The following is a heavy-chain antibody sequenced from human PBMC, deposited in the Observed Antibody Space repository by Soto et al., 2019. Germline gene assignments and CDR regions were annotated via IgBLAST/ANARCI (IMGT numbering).Heavy chain of an antibody. CDR2: INPSGGST. V-gene: IGHV1-46*01. CDR1: GYTFTSYY. Sequence: ASVKVSCKASGYTFTSYYMHWVRQAPGQGLEWMGIINPSGGSTSYAQKFQGRVTMTRDTSTSTVYMELSSLRSEDTAVYYCARPRGRDGYNLGYYFDYWGPGTLVTVSS. J-gene: IGHJ4*02. D-gene: IGHD5-12*01. CDR3: ARPRGRDGYNLGYYFDY.